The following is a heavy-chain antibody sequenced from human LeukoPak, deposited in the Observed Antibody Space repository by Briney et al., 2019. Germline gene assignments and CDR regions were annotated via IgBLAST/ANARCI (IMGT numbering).Heavy chain of an antibody. CDR2: IYYSGST. J-gene: IGHJ4*02. CDR1: GGSISSYY. Sequence: PSETLSLTCTVSGGSISSYYWSWIRQPPGKGLEWIGYIYYSGSTNYNPSLKSRVTISVDTSKNQFSLKLRSVTAPDTAVYYCARDRGNYFDYWGQGTLVTVSS. CDR3: ARDRGNYFDY. V-gene: IGHV4-59*01. D-gene: IGHD6-13*01.